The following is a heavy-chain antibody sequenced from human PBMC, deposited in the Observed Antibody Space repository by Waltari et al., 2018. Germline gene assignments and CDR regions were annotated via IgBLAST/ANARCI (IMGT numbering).Heavy chain of an antibody. D-gene: IGHD6-6*01. CDR2: ISYSAGT. CDR1: GGSVNNEDSH. J-gene: IGHJ6*03. CDR3: ARWESSSSMPSHYYMDV. V-gene: IGHV4-30-4*08. Sequence: QVQLQESGPGLVKPSQTLSLTCSVSGGSVNNEDSHWSWIRQPPEKGLEWIGYISYSAGTSYHPSLKSRVTISLDTSTNQFSLKLDSVTAADTAVYYCARWESSSSMPSHYYMDVWGKGTTVTVSS.